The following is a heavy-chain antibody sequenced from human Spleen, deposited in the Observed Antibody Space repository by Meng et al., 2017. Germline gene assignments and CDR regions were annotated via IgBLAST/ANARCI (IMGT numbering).Heavy chain of an antibody. CDR2: INPKSGDT. CDR3: ARDEDISAAGKLFGDY. V-gene: IGHV1-2*06. Sequence: QVQRVQAGAEGKKPGASVKASCKPSGYNFPDYYIHWVRRAPGQGLEWMGRINPKSGDTHYAQKFQARVTMTGDTSISTAYMELSGLRSDDTAMYYCARDEDISAAGKLFGDYWGQGTLVTVSS. CDR1: GYNFPDYY. J-gene: IGHJ4*02. D-gene: IGHD6-25*01.